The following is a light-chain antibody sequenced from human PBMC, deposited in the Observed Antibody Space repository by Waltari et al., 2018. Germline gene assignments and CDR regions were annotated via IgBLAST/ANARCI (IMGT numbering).Light chain of an antibody. CDR1: QSVLFSSNSKNY. CDR2: WAS. V-gene: IGKV4-1*01. CDR3: QQFYTTPPT. Sequence: DIVMTQSPDSLAVSLGERATINCKSSQSVLFSSNSKNYLAWYQQKPGQPPKLLIYWASTREAGVPDRLSGSGSGTDFTLTISSLQAEDVAVYYCQQFYTTPPTFGQGTKVEIK. J-gene: IGKJ1*01.